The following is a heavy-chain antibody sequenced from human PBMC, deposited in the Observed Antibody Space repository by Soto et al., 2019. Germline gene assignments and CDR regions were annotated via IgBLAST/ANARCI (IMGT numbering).Heavy chain of an antibody. CDR2: ISYRGIT. J-gene: IGHJ5*02. Sequence: SETLSLTCTVSGGSFSSGAYHWSWVRQHPGQGLEWIASISYRGITYSNPSLKSRLSMSVDTSKNQFSLNLTSVTAADTAVYHCARMPATGTRWFDPCGQGPLVTVYS. CDR1: GGSFSSGAYH. D-gene: IGHD6-13*01. V-gene: IGHV4-31*03. CDR3: ARMPATGTRWFDP.